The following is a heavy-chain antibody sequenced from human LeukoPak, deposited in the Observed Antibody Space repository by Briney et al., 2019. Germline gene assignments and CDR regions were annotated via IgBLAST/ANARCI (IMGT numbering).Heavy chain of an antibody. CDR1: GFTFANYN. Sequence: GGSLRLSCAASGFTFANYNFNWVRQAPGKGLEWVSYISSTSSTIYYADSMKGRFTISRDNAKNSLYLQMNSLRAEDTAVYYCARDPPHGMDVWGQGTTVTVS. CDR2: ISSTSSTI. V-gene: IGHV3-48*01. CDR3: ARDPPHGMDV. J-gene: IGHJ6*02.